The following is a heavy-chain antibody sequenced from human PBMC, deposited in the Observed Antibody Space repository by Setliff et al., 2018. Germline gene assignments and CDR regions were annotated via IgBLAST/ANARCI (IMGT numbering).Heavy chain of an antibody. J-gene: IGHJ4*02. V-gene: IGHV3-11*06. Sequence: GSLSLSCVASGFTFSDYYMSWIRQAPGKGLEHVSFISITSRHYTNYADSVKGRFTISRDNAKTSLYLQMNGLRAEDTGVYYCARALYGYGYGYDFWGQGTPVTVSS. D-gene: IGHD5-18*01. CDR2: ISITSRHYT. CDR1: GFTFSDYY. CDR3: ARALYGYGYGYDF.